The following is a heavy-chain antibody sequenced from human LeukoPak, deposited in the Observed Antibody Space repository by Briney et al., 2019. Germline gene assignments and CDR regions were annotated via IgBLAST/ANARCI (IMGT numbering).Heavy chain of an antibody. V-gene: IGHV4-38-2*02. CDR3: ARRDYDILTGYQTLFDY. Sequence: SETLSLTCTVSGNSINSGYYWDWIRRPPGKGLEWIGSIYHSGSTSYNPSLKSRVTISVDTSKNQFSLKLSSVTAADTAVYYCARRDYDILTGYQTLFDYWGQGTLVTVSS. J-gene: IGHJ4*02. D-gene: IGHD3-9*01. CDR1: GNSINSGYY. CDR2: IYHSGST.